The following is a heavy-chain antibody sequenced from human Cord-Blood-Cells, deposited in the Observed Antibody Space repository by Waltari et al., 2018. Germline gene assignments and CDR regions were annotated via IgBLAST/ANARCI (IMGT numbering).Heavy chain of an antibody. V-gene: IGHV4-39*01. CDR3: ARQILGYCSSTSCYVDAFDI. Sequence: QLQLQESGPGLVKPSETLSLTCTVSGVSISSSSYYWGWIRQPPGKGLEWIGSIYYSGSTYYNPSLKSQVTISVYTAKNQFSLKLSSVTAADTAVYYCARQILGYCSSTSCYVDAFDIWGQGTMVTVSS. CDR1: GVSISSSSYY. J-gene: IGHJ3*02. D-gene: IGHD2-2*01. CDR2: IYYSGST.